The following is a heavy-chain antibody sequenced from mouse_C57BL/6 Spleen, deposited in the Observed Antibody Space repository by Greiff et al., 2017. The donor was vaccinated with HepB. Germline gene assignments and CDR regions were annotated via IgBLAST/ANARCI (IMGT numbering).Heavy chain of an antibody. V-gene: IGHV3-6*01. CDR3: ARGNWDVDY. CDR1: GYSITSGYY. Sequence: DVQLVESGPGLVKPSQSLSLTCSVTGYSITSGYYWNWIRQFPGNKLEWMGYISYDGSNNYNPSLKNRISITRDTSKNQFFLKLNSVTTEDTATYYCARGNWDVDYWGQGTTLTVSS. CDR2: ISYDGSN. J-gene: IGHJ2*01. D-gene: IGHD4-1*01.